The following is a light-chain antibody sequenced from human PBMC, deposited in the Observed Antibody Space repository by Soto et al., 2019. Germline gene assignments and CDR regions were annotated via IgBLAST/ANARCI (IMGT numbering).Light chain of an antibody. CDR3: QSYDSSLSVV. V-gene: IGLV1-40*01. J-gene: IGLJ2*01. CDR1: RSNIGAGYD. Sequence: QPVLTQPPSVSGAPGQRVTISCTGSRSNIGAGYDVHWYQHLPGTAPKLLIYGNINRPSGVPDRFSGSKSDTSASLAITGLQAEDEADYYCQSYDSSLSVVFGGGTKLTVL. CDR2: GNI.